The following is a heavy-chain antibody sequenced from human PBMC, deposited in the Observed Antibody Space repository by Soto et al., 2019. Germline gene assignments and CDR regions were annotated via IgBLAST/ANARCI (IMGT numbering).Heavy chain of an antibody. CDR2: ISAYNGNT. CDR1: GYTFTSYG. CDR3: ARDTETFLYYYDSSGSDY. V-gene: IGHV1-18*01. J-gene: IGHJ4*02. Sequence: QVQLVQSGAEVKKPGASVKVSCKASGYTFTSYGISWVRQAPGQGLEWMGWISAYNGNTNYAQKLQGRVTMTTDTSTSTAYMELRSLRSDDTAVYYCARDTETFLYYYDSSGSDYWGKGTLVTVSS. D-gene: IGHD3-22*01.